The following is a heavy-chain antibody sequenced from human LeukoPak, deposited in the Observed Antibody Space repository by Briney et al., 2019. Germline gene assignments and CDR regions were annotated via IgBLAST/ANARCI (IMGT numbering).Heavy chain of an antibody. J-gene: IGHJ4*02. CDR2: IKRDGSDT. Sequence: PGGSLRLSCAASGFAFSSYWMSWVRQAPGKGLEWVANIKRDGSDTYYVDSVKGRFTISRDSAKNSLYLQLNSLRAEDTAVYYCARDANYYDSRGENYFNYWGQGTLVTVSS. D-gene: IGHD3-22*01. CDR3: ARDANYYDSRGENYFNY. CDR1: GFAFSSYW. V-gene: IGHV3-7*01.